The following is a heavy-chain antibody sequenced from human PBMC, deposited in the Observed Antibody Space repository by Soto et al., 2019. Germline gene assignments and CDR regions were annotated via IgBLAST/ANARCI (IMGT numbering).Heavy chain of an antibody. Sequence: SGPTLVHPTQTLTLTCTFSGFSLSTSGMCVSWIRQPPGKALEWLARIDWDDDKYYSTSLKTRLTISKDTSKNQVVLTMTNMDPVDTATYYCARSHVDIVATVYFDYWGQGTLVTVSS. CDR1: GFSLSTSGMC. J-gene: IGHJ4*02. D-gene: IGHD5-12*01. CDR3: ARSHVDIVATVYFDY. V-gene: IGHV2-70*11. CDR2: IDWDDDK.